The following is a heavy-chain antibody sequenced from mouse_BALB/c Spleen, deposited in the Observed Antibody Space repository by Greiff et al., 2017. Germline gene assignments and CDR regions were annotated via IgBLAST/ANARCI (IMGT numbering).Heavy chain of an antibody. CDR3: SRRGLVNAMDY. CDR1: GYTFSSYW. D-gene: IGHD2-10*02. Sequence: VKLVESGAELMKPGASVKISCKATGYTFSSYWIEWVKQRPGHGLEWIGEILPGSGSTNYNEKFKGKATFTADTSTNTAYMQLSSLTAEDSAVYYCSRRGLVNAMDYWGQGTSVTVSS. CDR2: ILPGSGST. J-gene: IGHJ4*01. V-gene: IGHV1-9*01.